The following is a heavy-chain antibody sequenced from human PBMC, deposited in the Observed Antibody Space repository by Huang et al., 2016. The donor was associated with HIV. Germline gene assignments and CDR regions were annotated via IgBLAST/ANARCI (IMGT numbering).Heavy chain of an antibody. Sequence: EVQLLESGGGLVQPGGSLRLSCAASIFTFSTSAMGWVRQAPGKGLEWVSGISGSGSSTYYADSVKGRFTTSRDNSRNTLYLQMKSLRVEYTAIYYCAKGSERSLTGPKYQYYFDYWGQGTLVTVSS. J-gene: IGHJ4*02. CDR2: ISGSGSST. CDR1: IFTFSTSA. V-gene: IGHV3-23*01. CDR3: AKGSERSLTGPKYQYYFDY. D-gene: IGHD3-3*01.